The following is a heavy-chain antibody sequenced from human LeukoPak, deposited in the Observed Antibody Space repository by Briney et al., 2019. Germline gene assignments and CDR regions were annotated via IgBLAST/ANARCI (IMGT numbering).Heavy chain of an antibody. V-gene: IGHV3-30*18. CDR3: AKERSIVGALYYYGMDV. CDR2: ISYDGSNK. Sequence: PGRSLRLSCAASGFTFSDYGMHWVRQAPGKGLEWVAVISYDGSNKYYGDSVKGRFSISRDNSKNTLYLQMNSLRAEDTAVYYCAKERSIVGALYYYGMDVWGQGTTVTVSS. D-gene: IGHD1-26*01. J-gene: IGHJ6*02. CDR1: GFTFSDYG.